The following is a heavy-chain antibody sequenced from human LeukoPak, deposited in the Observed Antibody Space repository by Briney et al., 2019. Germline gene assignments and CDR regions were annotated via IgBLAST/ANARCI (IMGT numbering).Heavy chain of an antibody. D-gene: IGHD3-22*01. CDR3: AREPHYYDSSGHYTGRNEFDY. Sequence: GASVKVSCKASGGTFSSYAISWVRQAPGQGLEWMGGIIPIFGTANYAQKFQGRVTITADESTSTAYMELSSLRSEDTAVYYCAREPHYYDSSGHYTGRNEFDYWGQGTLVTVSS. V-gene: IGHV1-69*13. J-gene: IGHJ4*02. CDR1: GGTFSSYA. CDR2: IIPIFGTA.